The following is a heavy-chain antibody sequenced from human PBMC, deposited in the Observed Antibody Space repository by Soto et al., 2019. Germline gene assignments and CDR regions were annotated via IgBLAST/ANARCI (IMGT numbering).Heavy chain of an antibody. V-gene: IGHV4-59*08. J-gene: IGHJ4*02. CDR1: GGSISSYY. Sequence: TSETLYLTCSVSGGSISSYYWSWIRQPPGKGLEWIGYIYYSGSTNYTPSLKSRVTISVDTSKNQFSLKLSSATAADTAVYYCARRYGGNLDYWGQGTLVTVSS. CDR2: IYYSGST. D-gene: IGHD1-1*01. CDR3: ARRYGGNLDY.